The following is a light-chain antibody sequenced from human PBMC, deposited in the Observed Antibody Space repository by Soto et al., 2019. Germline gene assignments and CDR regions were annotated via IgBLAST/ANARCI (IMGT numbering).Light chain of an antibody. CDR3: QQRANWPIT. J-gene: IGKJ5*01. Sequence: EIVLTQSPATLSLSPGGRATLSCRASQSINIYLAWYQHKPGQAPRLLIYDASNRATGIPARFSGSGSGTDFTLTISSLEPEDFAVYYCQQRANWPITFGQGTRLEIK. V-gene: IGKV3-11*01. CDR1: QSINIY. CDR2: DAS.